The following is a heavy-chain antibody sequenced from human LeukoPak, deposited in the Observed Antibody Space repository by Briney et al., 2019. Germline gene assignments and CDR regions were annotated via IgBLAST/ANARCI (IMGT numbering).Heavy chain of an antibody. CDR3: ASAPSEIGGYYPEYFRH. Sequence: PGGSLRLSCAASGFTFSSYWMHWVRQAPGKGLVRVSRIKSDGSTRYADSVKGRFTIYRDNAKNTVTLQMNSLRAKDTGVYYCASAPSEIGGYYPEYFRHWGQGTLVTVSP. J-gene: IGHJ1*01. V-gene: IGHV3-74*01. CDR1: GFTFSSYW. D-gene: IGHD3-22*01. CDR2: IKSDGST.